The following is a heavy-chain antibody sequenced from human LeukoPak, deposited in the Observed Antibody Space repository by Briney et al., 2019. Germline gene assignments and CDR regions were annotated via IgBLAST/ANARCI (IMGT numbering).Heavy chain of an antibody. CDR1: GFIVSGNF. CDR3: ATTFGGTYTAFDY. CDR2: TYSGGST. D-gene: IGHD1-26*01. V-gene: IGHV3-66*01. J-gene: IGHJ4*02. Sequence: PGGTLRLSCAASGFIVSGNFMSWVRQAPGKGLEWVSVTYSGGSTYSADSVKGRFTISRDNSKNTLYLQMNSLRAEDTAVYYCATTFGGTYTAFDYWGQGTLVT.